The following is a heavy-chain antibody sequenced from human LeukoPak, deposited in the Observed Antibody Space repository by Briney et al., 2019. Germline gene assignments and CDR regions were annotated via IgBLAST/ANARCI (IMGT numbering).Heavy chain of an antibody. Sequence: PSETLSLTCTVSGGSISSYYWSWIRQPPGKGLEWIGYIYYSGSTNYNPSLKSRVTISVDTSKNQFSLKLSSVTAADTAVYYCARYRYSGDFELDYWGQGTLVTVSS. CDR2: IYYSGST. V-gene: IGHV4-59*01. CDR1: GGSISSYY. J-gene: IGHJ4*02. CDR3: ARYRYSGDFELDY. D-gene: IGHD1-26*01.